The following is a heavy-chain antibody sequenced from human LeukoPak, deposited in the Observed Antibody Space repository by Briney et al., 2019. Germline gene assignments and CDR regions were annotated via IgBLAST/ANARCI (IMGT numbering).Heavy chain of an antibody. CDR2: ISVSGNT. Sequence: GGSLRLSCAASGFTFSSYAMSWVRQAPGKGLEWVSAISVSGNTYHADSVKGRSTISRDSSKNTLYLQMNRLRAEDAAVYYCAKAPVTTCSGAYCYPFDYWGQGTLVTVSS. CDR1: GFTFSSYA. J-gene: IGHJ4*02. V-gene: IGHV3-23*01. D-gene: IGHD2-21*01. CDR3: AKAPVTTCSGAYCYPFDY.